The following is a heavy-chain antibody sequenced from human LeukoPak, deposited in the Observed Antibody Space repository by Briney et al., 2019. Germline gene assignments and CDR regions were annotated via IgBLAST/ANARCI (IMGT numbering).Heavy chain of an antibody. J-gene: IGHJ4*02. Sequence: GGSLRLSCAASGFTFSSYSMNWVRQAPGKGLEWVSYISSSSSTIYYADSVKGRFTISRDNAKNSLYLQMNSLRVEDTAVYYCARDRVTMVRGGTYWGQGTLVTVSS. CDR1: GFTFSSYS. D-gene: IGHD3-10*01. V-gene: IGHV3-48*01. CDR2: ISSSSSTI. CDR3: ARDRVTMVRGGTY.